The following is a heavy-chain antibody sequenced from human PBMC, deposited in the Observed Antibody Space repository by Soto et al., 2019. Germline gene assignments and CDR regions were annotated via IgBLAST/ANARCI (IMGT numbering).Heavy chain of an antibody. Sequence: SLRLSCAVSGFTFDDNAMHWVRQAPEKGLEWGSGINWKSDIGYADSVKGRCTISRDNAENSLYLKMNSLRAEDTALYYCAISQDRGGRTTFIYWGQGTQVTVSS. D-gene: IGHD3-16*01. CDR2: INWKSDI. CDR3: AISQDRGGRTTFIY. CDR1: GFTFDDNA. V-gene: IGHV3-9*01. J-gene: IGHJ4*02.